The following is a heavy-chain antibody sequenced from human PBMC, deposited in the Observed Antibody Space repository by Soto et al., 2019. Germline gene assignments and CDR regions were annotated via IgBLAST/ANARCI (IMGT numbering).Heavy chain of an antibody. V-gene: IGHV3-30*18. J-gene: IGHJ6*02. D-gene: IGHD3-10*01. CDR3: AKGRSMVRGVTILDV. CDR2: ISYDGSNK. CDR1: GFTFSSYG. Sequence: PGGSLRLSCAASGFTFSSYGMYWVRQAPGKGLEWVAVISYDGSNKYYADSVKGRFTISRDNSKNTLYLQMNSLRAEDTAVYYCAKGRSMVRGVTILDVWGQGTTVTVSS.